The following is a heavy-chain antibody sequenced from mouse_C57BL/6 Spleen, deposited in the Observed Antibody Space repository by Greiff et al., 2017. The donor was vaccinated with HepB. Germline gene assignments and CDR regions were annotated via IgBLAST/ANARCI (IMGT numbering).Heavy chain of an antibody. CDR3: ARGFLTYYGSSYWYFDV. Sequence: QVQLQQSGTELVKPGASVKLSCKASGYTFTSYWMHWVKQRPGQGLEWIGNINPSNGGTNYNEKFKSKATLTVDKSSSTAYMQLSSLTSEDSAVYYCARGFLTYYGSSYWYFDVWGTGTTVTVSS. CDR2: INPSNGGT. D-gene: IGHD1-1*01. V-gene: IGHV1-53*01. CDR1: GYTFTSYW. J-gene: IGHJ1*03.